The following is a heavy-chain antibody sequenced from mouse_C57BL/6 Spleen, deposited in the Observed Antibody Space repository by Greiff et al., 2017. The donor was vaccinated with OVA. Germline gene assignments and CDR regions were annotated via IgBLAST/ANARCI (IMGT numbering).Heavy chain of an antibody. CDR1: GYTFTDYY. CDR2: INPNNGGT. V-gene: IGHV1-26*01. Sequence: EVQLQQSGPELVKPGASVKISCKASGYTFTDYYMNWVKQSHGKSLEWIGDINPNNGGTSYNQKFKGKATLTVDKSSSTAYMELRSLTSVDSAVYYCAISTTNFDFWGQGTTLTVSS. D-gene: IGHD2-1*01. CDR3: AISTTNFDF. J-gene: IGHJ2*01.